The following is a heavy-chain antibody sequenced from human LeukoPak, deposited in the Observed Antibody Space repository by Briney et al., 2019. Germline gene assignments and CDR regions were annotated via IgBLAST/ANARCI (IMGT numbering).Heavy chain of an antibody. V-gene: IGHV5-51*01. CDR2: IYPGDSDT. J-gene: IGHJ4*02. CDR1: GYSFTSYW. D-gene: IGHD2-15*01. Sequence: GEPLKISCKDSGYSFTSYWIGWVRQMPGKGLEWMGLIYPGDSDTRYRPSFQGQVTISADKSISTAYLQWSSLKASDTAMYYCARLYCSGGSCYFDYWGQGTLVTVSS. CDR3: ARLYCSGGSCYFDY.